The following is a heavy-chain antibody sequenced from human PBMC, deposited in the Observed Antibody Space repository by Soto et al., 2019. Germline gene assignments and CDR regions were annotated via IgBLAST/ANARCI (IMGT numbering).Heavy chain of an antibody. CDR1: GGSISSGDYY. V-gene: IGHV4-30-4*01. D-gene: IGHD3-22*01. Sequence: LSLTCTVSGGSISSGDYYWSWIRQPPGKGLEWIGYIYYSGSTYYNPSLKSRVTISVDTSKNQFSLKLSSVTAADTAVYYCARGGYYDSSGCWMFDYWGQGTLVTVSS. CDR2: IYYSGST. J-gene: IGHJ4*02. CDR3: ARGGYYDSSGCWMFDY.